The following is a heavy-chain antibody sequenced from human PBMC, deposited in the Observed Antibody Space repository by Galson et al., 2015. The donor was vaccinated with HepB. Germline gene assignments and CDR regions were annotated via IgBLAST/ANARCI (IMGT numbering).Heavy chain of an antibody. Sequence: SVKVSCKASGYTFTSYDINWVRQATGQGLESMGWMNPNSGNTGYAQKFQGRVTMTRNTSISTAYMELSSLRSEDTAVYYCARGQRKYYDFWSGYYTSYYYYYMDVWGKGTTVTVSS. J-gene: IGHJ6*03. CDR1: GYTFTSYD. V-gene: IGHV1-8*01. CDR2: MNPNSGNT. CDR3: ARGQRKYYDFWSGYYTSYYYYYMDV. D-gene: IGHD3-3*01.